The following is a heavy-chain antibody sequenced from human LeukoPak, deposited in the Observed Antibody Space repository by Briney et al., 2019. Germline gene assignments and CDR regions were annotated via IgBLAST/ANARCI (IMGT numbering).Heavy chain of an antibody. CDR3: AAAAGYRFDI. CDR1: GFIFSDHY. V-gene: IGHV3-11*03. Sequence: GGSLRLSCGASGFIFSDHYMNWVRPAPGKGVEWVSYINDIGSKTNYADSVKGRFTISRDNAKNSLYLQMNSLRAEDTAVYYCAAAAGYRFDIWGQGTMVTVSS. CDR2: INDIGSKT. J-gene: IGHJ3*02. D-gene: IGHD6-13*01.